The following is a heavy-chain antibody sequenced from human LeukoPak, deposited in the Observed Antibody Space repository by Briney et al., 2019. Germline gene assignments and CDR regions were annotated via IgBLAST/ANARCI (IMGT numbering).Heavy chain of an antibody. CDR3: ARAGVVVPRPFDY. D-gene: IGHD3-22*01. CDR2: INWNGGST. Sequence: GGSLRLSCAASGFIFDDYGMSWVRQAPGRGLEWVSGINWNGGSTVYADSVKGRFTISRDHAKNSLYLQMNSLRAEDTAFYYCARAGVVVPRPFDYWGQGTLVTVSS. J-gene: IGHJ4*02. CDR1: GFIFDDYG. V-gene: IGHV3-20*04.